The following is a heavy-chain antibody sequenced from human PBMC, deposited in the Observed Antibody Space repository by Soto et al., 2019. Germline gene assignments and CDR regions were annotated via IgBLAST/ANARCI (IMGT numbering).Heavy chain of an antibody. CDR1: GFTFSSYG. CDR3: AKLPSRATIFGVVGHSYYMDV. V-gene: IGHV3-30*18. J-gene: IGHJ6*03. D-gene: IGHD3-3*01. Sequence: QVQLVESGGAVVQPWRSLRLSCAASGFTFSSYGMHWVRQAPGKGLERVAVISYDGSNKYYADSVKGRFTIARDNSKNTLYLQMNRLRAEDTAVYYCAKLPSRATIFGVVGHSYYMDVWGNGTTVTVSS. CDR2: ISYDGSNK.